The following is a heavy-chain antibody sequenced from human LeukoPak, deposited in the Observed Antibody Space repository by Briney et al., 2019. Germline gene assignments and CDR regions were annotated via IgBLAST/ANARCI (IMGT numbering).Heavy chain of an antibody. CDR2: ISSSSSYI. CDR1: GFAFSSYS. CDR3: ARDPYSGTYGDTYYYYMDV. J-gene: IGHJ6*03. D-gene: IGHD1-26*01. Sequence: GGSLRLSCAASGFAFSSYSMNWVRQAPGKGLEWVSSISSSSSYIYYADSVKGRFTISRDNARNSLYLQMNSLRAEDTAVYYCARDPYSGTYGDTYYYYMDVWGKGTTVTISS. V-gene: IGHV3-21*01.